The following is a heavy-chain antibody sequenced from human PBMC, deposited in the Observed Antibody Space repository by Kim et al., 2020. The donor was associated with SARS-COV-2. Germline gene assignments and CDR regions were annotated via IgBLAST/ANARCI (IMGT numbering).Heavy chain of an antibody. D-gene: IGHD1-1*01. CDR2: IGAYNGNT. CDR3: ARVSALESSGDYYYYMDV. CDR1: GYTFLDFG. J-gene: IGHJ6*03. Sequence: ASVKVSCKASGYTFLDFGINWVRQAPAQEPEWMGWIGAYNGNTNYAQKLQDRVIMTTDTDTSTAYMELRSLRSDDTAVYFCARVSALESSGDYYYYMDVWGKGTTVTVSS. V-gene: IGHV1-18*01.